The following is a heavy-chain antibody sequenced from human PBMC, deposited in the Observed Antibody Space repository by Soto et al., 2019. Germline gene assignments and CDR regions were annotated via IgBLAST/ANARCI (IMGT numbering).Heavy chain of an antibody. D-gene: IGHD5-12*01. J-gene: IGHJ3*02. Sequence: PSETLSLTCTVSGGSASSGAYYWTWIRQRPGKGLEWIGYIYYSGSTYYSPSLKSRLSISLDTSKNQFSLRLSSVTAADTAMYYCARARLRAVYAFDIWGQGTMVTVSS. CDR2: IYYSGST. V-gene: IGHV4-31*03. CDR3: ARARLRAVYAFDI. CDR1: GGSASSGAYY.